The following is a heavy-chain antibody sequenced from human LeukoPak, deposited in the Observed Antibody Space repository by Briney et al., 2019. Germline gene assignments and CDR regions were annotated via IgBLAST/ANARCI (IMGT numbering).Heavy chain of an antibody. CDR1: GYTFTGYY. Sequence: ASVKVSCKASGYTFTGYYIHWVRQAPGQGLEWMGWINPNIGVTNYAQKFQGSVTMTTDTSLSTAYIELSSLISGDATAYYCGRESNYDSDRDYLDYWGQGTLVTVSS. CDR3: GRESNYDSDRDYLDY. D-gene: IGHD3-22*01. J-gene: IGHJ4*02. CDR2: INPNIGVT. V-gene: IGHV1-2*02.